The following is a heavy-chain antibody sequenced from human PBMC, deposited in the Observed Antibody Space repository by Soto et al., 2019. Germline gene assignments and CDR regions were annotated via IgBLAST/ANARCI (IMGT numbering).Heavy chain of an antibody. V-gene: IGHV3-53*01. CDR2: IYSGGST. D-gene: IGHD6-19*01. CDR3: ARGEGIAVAGPGLFDY. J-gene: IGHJ4*02. Sequence: GGSLRLSCAASGFTFSSNDMSWVRQAPGKGLEWVSVIYSGGSTYYADSVKGRFTISRDNSKNTLYLQMNSLRAEDTAVYYCARGEGIAVAGPGLFDYWGQGTLVTVSS. CDR1: GFTFSSND.